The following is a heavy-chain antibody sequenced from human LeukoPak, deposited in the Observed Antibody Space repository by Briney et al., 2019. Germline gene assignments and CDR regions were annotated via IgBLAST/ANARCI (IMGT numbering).Heavy chain of an antibody. CDR3: ATEGFVGARVRDI. CDR2: IYHSGST. CDR1: GYSISSGYY. D-gene: IGHD1-26*01. J-gene: IGHJ3*02. V-gene: IGHV4-38-2*01. Sequence: PSETLSLTCAVSGYSISSGYYWGWIRQPPGKGLEWIGSIYHSGSTYYNPSLKSRVTISVDTSKNQFSLKLSSVTAADTAVYYCATEGFVGARVRDIWGQGTMVTVSS.